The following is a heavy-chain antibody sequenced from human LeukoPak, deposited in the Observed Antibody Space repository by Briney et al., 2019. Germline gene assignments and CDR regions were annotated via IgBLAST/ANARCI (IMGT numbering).Heavy chain of an antibody. CDR2: ISYDGSNK. V-gene: IGHV3-30*03. CDR3: AREDDEVQPSGFNWFDP. J-gene: IGHJ5*02. CDR1: GLPFSSYG. D-gene: IGHD3-3*01. Sequence: GRSLRLSCAASGLPFSSYGMHWVRQAPGKGLEWVAVISYDGSNKYYADSVKGRFTISRDNSKNTLYLQMNSLRAEDTAVYYCAREDDEVQPSGFNWFDPWGQGTLVTVSS.